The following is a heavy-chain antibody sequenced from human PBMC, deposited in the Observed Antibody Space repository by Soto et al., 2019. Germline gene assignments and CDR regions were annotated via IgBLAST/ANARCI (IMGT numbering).Heavy chain of an antibody. CDR1: GFTFSNAW. J-gene: IGHJ6*02. D-gene: IGHD3-22*01. Sequence: EVQLVESGGGLVKPGGSLRLSCAASGFTFSNAWMNWVRQAPGKGLEWVGRIKTITSGATTNYAAPVKGRFTISRDDSKDTLYLQMNSLKTEDTAIYYCTSGPYYNNNGMDVWGQGTTVTVSS. CDR2: IKTITSGATT. V-gene: IGHV3-15*07. CDR3: TSGPYYNNNGMDV.